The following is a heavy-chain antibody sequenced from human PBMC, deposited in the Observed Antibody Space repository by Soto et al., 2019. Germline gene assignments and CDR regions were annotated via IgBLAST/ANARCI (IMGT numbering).Heavy chain of an antibody. CDR3: AKVSRPSRVSTPDFDY. CDR1: GFTLSSYS. D-gene: IGHD3-10*01. V-gene: IGHV3-30-3*01. J-gene: IGHJ4*02. Sequence: LSCVASGFTLSSYSIHWVRQAPGKGLDWVAVISYDGNSQFYGDSVKGRFIVSRDNSRNALYLQLNNLQAEDTAVYYCAKVSRPSRVSTPDFDYWGQGTLVTVSS. CDR2: ISYDGNSQ.